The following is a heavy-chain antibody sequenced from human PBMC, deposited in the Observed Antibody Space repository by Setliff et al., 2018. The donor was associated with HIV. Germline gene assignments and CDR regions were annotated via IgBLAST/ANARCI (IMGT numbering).Heavy chain of an antibody. J-gene: IGHJ3*01. D-gene: IGHD2-15*01. CDR2: MIPIFNRA. V-gene: IGHV1-69*05. CDR3: ARDSGESNFFGTGDAFDV. Sequence: GASVKVSCKASGGNFSKHAVSWVRQARGQGLEWVGGMIPIFNRAEYAQKFQGRVTIITDKSMTTSYMELRSLRLEDTAVYYCARDSGESNFFGTGDAFDVWGQGTMVTVSS. CDR1: GGNFSKHA.